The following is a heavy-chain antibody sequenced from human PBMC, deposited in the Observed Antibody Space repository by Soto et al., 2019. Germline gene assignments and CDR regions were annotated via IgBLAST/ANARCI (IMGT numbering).Heavy chain of an antibody. Sequence: PSETLSLTCTVSGGSISSSSYYWGWIRQPPGKGLEWTGSIYYSGSTYYNPSLKSRVTISVDTSKNQFSLKLSSVTAADTAVYYCARRINFQFWSGYYAVSWFDPWGQGTLVTVSS. J-gene: IGHJ5*02. D-gene: IGHD3-3*01. CDR1: GGSISSSSYY. CDR3: ARRINFQFWSGYYAVSWFDP. V-gene: IGHV4-39*01. CDR2: IYYSGST.